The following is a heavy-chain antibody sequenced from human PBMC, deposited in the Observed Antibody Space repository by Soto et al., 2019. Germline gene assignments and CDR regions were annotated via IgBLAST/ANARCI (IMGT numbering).Heavy chain of an antibody. CDR1: GGTFSSYA. J-gene: IGHJ6*02. V-gene: IGHV1-69*01. D-gene: IGHD2-21*02. CDR3: ARDQRHIVVVTANYGMDV. CDR2: IIPIFGTA. Sequence: QVPLVQSGAEVKKPGSSVKVSCKASGGTFSSYAISWVRQAPGQGLEWMGGIIPIFGTANYAQKFQGRVTITADESTSTAYMELSSLRSEDTAVYYCARDQRHIVVVTANYGMDVWGQGTTVTVSS.